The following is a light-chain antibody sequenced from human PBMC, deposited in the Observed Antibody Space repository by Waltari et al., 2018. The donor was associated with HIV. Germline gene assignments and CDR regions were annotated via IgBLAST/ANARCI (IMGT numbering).Light chain of an antibody. V-gene: IGLV2-8*01. CDR3: SSYAPTNNFYVL. Sequence: QSVLTHLPSPSESPGQSVTISSTVACTDIRGYNYIPCYQQHPGKAPKLIMTEVTKRPSGVPDRFSGSKSGNTASLTVSGLQAEDEAHYYCSSYAPTNNFYVLFGGGTALTVL. CDR1: CTDIRGYNY. J-gene: IGLJ2*01. CDR2: EVT.